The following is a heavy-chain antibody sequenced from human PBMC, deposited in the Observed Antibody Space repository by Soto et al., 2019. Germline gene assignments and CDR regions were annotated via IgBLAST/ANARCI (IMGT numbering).Heavy chain of an antibody. D-gene: IGHD1-26*01. CDR1: GGAISSGGYY. Sequence: LSLTCTVSGGAISSGGYYWSWIRQHPGKGLEWIGYIYYSGSTYYNPSLKSRVTISVDTSKNQLSLKLSSVTAADTAVYYCARVFWDIGSSQPQTYGMDGWGQGTTVTVSS. CDR2: IYYSGST. CDR3: ARVFWDIGSSQPQTYGMDG. V-gene: IGHV4-31*03. J-gene: IGHJ6*02.